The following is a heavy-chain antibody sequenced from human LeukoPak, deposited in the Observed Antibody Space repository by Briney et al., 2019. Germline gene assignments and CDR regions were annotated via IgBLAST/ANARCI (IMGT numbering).Heavy chain of an antibody. V-gene: IGHV1-24*01. J-gene: IGHJ4*02. CDR3: ATGLAVAGTPHDY. D-gene: IGHD6-19*01. CDR2: FNAEDGET. Sequence: ASVKVSCKVSGYTLTELSMHWVRQAPGKGLEWMGGFNAEDGETIYAQKFQGRVTMTEDTSTDTAYMELSSLRSEDTAVYYCATGLAVAGTPHDYWGQGTLVTVSS. CDR1: GYTLTELS.